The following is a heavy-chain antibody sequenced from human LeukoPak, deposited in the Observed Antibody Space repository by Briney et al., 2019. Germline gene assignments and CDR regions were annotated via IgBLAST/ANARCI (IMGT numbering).Heavy chain of an antibody. CDR3: ARDSSTVTTRHFDY. Sequence: SETLSLTCTVSGGSIGYYYWSWIRQPPGKGLEWIGYIYYSGSTNYNPSLKSRVTISVDTSKNQFSLKLNSVTAADTAVYYCARDSSTVTTRHFDYWGQGTLVTVSS. CDR1: GGSIGYYY. J-gene: IGHJ4*02. CDR2: IYYSGST. D-gene: IGHD4-17*01. V-gene: IGHV4-59*01.